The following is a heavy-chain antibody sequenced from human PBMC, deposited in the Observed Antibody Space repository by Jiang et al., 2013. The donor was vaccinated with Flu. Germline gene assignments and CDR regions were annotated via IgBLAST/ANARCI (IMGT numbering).Heavy chain of an antibody. D-gene: IGHD2-15*01. CDR1: GFTFSSYA. CDR2: ISYDGSNK. CDR3: ARGVRGSKRRADLPDY. Sequence: VQLVESGGGVVQPGRSLRLSCAASGFTFSSYAMHWVRQAPGKGLEWVAVISYDGSNKYYADSVKGRFTISRDNSKNTLYLQMNSLRAEDTAVYYCARGVRGSKRRADLPDYWGQGTLVTVSS. J-gene: IGHJ4*02. V-gene: IGHV3-30*01.